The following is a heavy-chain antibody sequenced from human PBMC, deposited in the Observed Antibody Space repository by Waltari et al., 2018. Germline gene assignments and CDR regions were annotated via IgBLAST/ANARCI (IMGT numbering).Heavy chain of an antibody. CDR1: GYTFTDYY. CDR2: VDPEDGET. CDR3: ATVTAVAGGYFDL. Sequence: EVQLVQSGAEVKEPGATVKISCKASGYTFTDYYMHWVQQAPGKGLEWMGRVDPEDGETIYAEKFRGRVTITADTSTDTAYMELSSLRSEDTAVYYCATVTAVAGGYFDLWGRGTLVTVSS. D-gene: IGHD6-19*01. V-gene: IGHV1-69-2*01. J-gene: IGHJ2*01.